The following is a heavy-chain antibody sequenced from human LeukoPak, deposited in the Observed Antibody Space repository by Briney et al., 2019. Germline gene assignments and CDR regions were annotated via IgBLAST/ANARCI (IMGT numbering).Heavy chain of an antibody. J-gene: IGHJ4*02. Sequence: VESLKISCKGSGYSFTSYWIGWVRQMPGKGLEWMGIIYPGDSDTRYSPSFQGQVTISVDKSISTAYLQWSSLKASDTAMYYCVRRGYCSGGSCYSFDYWGQGTLVTVSS. CDR3: VRRGYCSGGSCYSFDY. CDR2: IYPGDSDT. V-gene: IGHV5-51*01. D-gene: IGHD2-15*01. CDR1: GYSFTSYW.